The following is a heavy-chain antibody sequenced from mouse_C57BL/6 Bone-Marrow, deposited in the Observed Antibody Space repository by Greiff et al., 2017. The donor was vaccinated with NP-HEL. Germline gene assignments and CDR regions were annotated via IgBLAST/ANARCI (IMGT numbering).Heavy chain of an antibody. CDR1: GFTFSSYG. V-gene: IGHV5-6*01. Sequence: VQLKESGGDLVKPGGSLKLSCAASGFTFSSYGMSWVRQTPDKRLEWVATISSGGSYTYYPDSVKGRFTISRDNAKNTLYLQMSSLKSEDTAMYYCASQLRGFAYWGQGTLVTVSA. CDR2: ISSGGSYT. J-gene: IGHJ3*01. CDR3: ASQLRGFAY. D-gene: IGHD1-1*01.